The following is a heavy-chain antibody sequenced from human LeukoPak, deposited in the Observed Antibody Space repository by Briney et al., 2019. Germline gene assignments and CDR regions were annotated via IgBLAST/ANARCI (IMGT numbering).Heavy chain of an antibody. CDR2: ISSSSSYI. J-gene: IGHJ3*02. CDR3: ARDRYRLGDDAFDI. CDR1: GFTFSSYS. Sequence: PGGSLRLSCAASGFTFSSYSMNWVRQAPGKGLEWVSSISSSSSYIYYADSVKGRFTISRDNAKNSLYLQMNSLRAEDTAVYYCARDRYRLGDDAFDIWGQGTMVTVSS. V-gene: IGHV3-21*01. D-gene: IGHD1-26*01.